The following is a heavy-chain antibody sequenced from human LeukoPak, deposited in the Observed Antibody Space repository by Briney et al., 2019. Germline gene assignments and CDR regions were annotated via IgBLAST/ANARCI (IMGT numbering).Heavy chain of an antibody. CDR3: ARQQGVQYLNFDY. CDR2: ISAYNGNT. D-gene: IGHD3-10*01. CDR1: GYTFTSYG. V-gene: IGHV1-18*01. Sequence: ASVKVSCKASGYTFTSYGISWVRQAPGQGLGWMGWISAYNGNTNYAQKLQGRVTMTRDTSTSTVYMELSSLGSEDTAVYYCARQQGVQYLNFDYWGQGALVTVSS. J-gene: IGHJ4*02.